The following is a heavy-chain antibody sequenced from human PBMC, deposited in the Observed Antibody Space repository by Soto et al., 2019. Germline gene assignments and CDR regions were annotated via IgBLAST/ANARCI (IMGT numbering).Heavy chain of an antibody. CDR2: TIPALGKT. D-gene: IGHD3-10*01. Sequence: SVKVSCKTSGDNFKKNVVTGVRQAPGQGLEWMGGTIPALGKTHYIEKFQGRVTITVDDATRTVYMEVRDLTSEDTAIYYCARGPFRPSAMDVWGQGTTVTVSS. V-gene: IGHV1-69*10. J-gene: IGHJ6*02. CDR3: ARGPFRPSAMDV. CDR1: GDNFKKNV.